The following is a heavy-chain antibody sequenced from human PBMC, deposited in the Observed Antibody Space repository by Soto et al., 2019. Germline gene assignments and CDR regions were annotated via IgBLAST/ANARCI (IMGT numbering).Heavy chain of an antibody. D-gene: IGHD5-12*01. V-gene: IGHV1-46*03. CDR1: GYTFINYY. CDR2: INPSGGST. J-gene: IGHJ3*02. CDR3: ASGLFEYSGYGLDAFDI. Sequence: ASVKVSCKASGYTFINYYMHWVRQAPGQGLEWMGIINPSGGSTRYAQKFQGRVTMTRDTSTRTVYMELSRLRSEDTAVYYCASGLFEYSGYGLDAFDIWGQGAMVTVSS.